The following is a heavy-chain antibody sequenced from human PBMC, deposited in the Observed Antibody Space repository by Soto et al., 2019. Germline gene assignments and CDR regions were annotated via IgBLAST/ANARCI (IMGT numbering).Heavy chain of an antibody. CDR3: ARDVLSDRITMVRGVNPDP. Sequence: GGSLRLSCAASGFTFSSYWMSWVRQAPGKGLEWVANIKQDGSEKYYVDSVKGRFTISRDNAKNSLYLQMNSLRAEDTAVYYCARDVLSDRITMVRGVNPDPWGQGTLVTVSS. V-gene: IGHV3-7*01. J-gene: IGHJ5*02. D-gene: IGHD3-10*01. CDR1: GFTFSSYW. CDR2: IKQDGSEK.